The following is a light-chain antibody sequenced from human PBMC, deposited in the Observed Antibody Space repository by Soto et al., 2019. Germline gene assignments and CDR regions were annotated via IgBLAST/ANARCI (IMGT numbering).Light chain of an antibody. CDR1: QNVSSY. CDR3: QQRSNWPRT. V-gene: IGKV3-11*01. J-gene: IGKJ1*01. Sequence: EIVLTQSPATLSLSPGERATLSCRASQNVSSYLAWYQQKPGQAPRLLIYDASNRATGIPARFSGSGSGTDFTLTISSLGPEDFAVYYCQQRSNWPRTFGQGTKVDIK. CDR2: DAS.